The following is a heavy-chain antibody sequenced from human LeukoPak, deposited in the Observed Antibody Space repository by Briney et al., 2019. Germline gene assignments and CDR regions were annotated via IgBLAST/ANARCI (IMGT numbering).Heavy chain of an antibody. Sequence: GGSLRLSCATSGFTFSTYAMSWVRQAPGKGLEWVSAITGSGGATYYADSVKGRFTISRDNSKNTLYLQMNGLRAEDTAIYYCAKTLINSSQIDYWGQGTLVTVSS. D-gene: IGHD6-6*01. CDR1: GFTFSTYA. V-gene: IGHV3-23*01. CDR3: AKTLINSSQIDY. J-gene: IGHJ4*02. CDR2: ITGSGGAT.